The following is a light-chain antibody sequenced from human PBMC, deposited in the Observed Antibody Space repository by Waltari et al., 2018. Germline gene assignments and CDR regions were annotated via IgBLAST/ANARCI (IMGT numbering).Light chain of an antibody. CDR3: MQGSHWPRT. V-gene: IGKV2-30*02. Sequence: DVVMTQSPPSLPVTLGQPASISCRSRQSPVHSDGNTYLHWFPQRPGQSPRRLIYKVSKRDSGVPDRFSGSGSGTDFTLKISRVEAEDVGVYYCMQGSHWPRTFGQGTKLEI. J-gene: IGKJ2*01. CDR2: KVS. CDR1: QSPVHSDGNTY.